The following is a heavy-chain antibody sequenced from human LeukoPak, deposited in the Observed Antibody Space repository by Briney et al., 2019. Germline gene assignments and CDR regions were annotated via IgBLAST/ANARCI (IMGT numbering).Heavy chain of an antibody. J-gene: IGHJ6*02. CDR3: ARGGYSCSWYGKYYYYYGMDV. CDR1: GYTFTSYD. V-gene: IGHV1-8*01. D-gene: IGHD6-13*01. Sequence: ASVKVSCKASGYTFTSYDINWVRQATGQGLEWMGWMNPNSGNTGYAQKFQGRVTMTRNTSISTAYMELSSLRSEDTAVYYCARGGYSCSWYGKYYYYYGMDVWGQGTTVTVSS. CDR2: MNPNSGNT.